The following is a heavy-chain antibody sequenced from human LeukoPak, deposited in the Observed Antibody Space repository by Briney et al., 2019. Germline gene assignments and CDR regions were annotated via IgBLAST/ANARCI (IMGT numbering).Heavy chain of an antibody. CDR1: GGSISSYY. Sequence: SETLSLTCTVSGGSISSYYWSWIRQPPGKGLEWIGYIYYSGSTNYNPSLKSRVTISVDTSKNQFSLKLSSVTAADTAVYYCAGVRHTMIVGGNAFDIWGQGTMVTVSS. V-gene: IGHV4-59*01. D-gene: IGHD3-22*01. CDR2: IYYSGST. J-gene: IGHJ3*02. CDR3: AGVRHTMIVGGNAFDI.